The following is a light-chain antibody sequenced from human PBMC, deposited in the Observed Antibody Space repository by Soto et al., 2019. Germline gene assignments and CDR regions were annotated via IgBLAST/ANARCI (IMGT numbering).Light chain of an antibody. CDR2: GAS. J-gene: IGKJ2*01. CDR1: QSVSSNN. Sequence: EIVLTQSPGTLSSSPGERATLSCRASQSVSSNNLACYQQKPGQAPRLLISGASSRAPGVPHRISGSGSGTDFTLTISRLEPEDFAAYYCQQYDSSTYTFGQGTTLDIK. CDR3: QQYDSSTYT. V-gene: IGKV3-20*01.